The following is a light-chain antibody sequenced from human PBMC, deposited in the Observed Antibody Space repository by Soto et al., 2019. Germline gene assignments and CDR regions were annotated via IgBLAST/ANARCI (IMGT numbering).Light chain of an antibody. Sequence: DIQMTQSPSSLSASVGDRVTITCRASQSISSYLNWYQQKPGKAPKLLIYAASSLQSGVPSRFSGSGSGKDFTLTISSLQPEDFATYYCQQSNSTPFTFGPGTKVDIK. V-gene: IGKV1-39*01. CDR2: AAS. CDR1: QSISSY. J-gene: IGKJ3*01. CDR3: QQSNSTPFT.